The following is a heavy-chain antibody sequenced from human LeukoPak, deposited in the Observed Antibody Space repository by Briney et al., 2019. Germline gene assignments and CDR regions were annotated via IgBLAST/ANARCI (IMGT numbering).Heavy chain of an antibody. V-gene: IGHV3-30*19. CDR1: GFTFSSYG. CDR3: ARDRGTMVRGVILGSNFDY. D-gene: IGHD3-10*01. CDR2: ISYDGSNK. J-gene: IGHJ4*02. Sequence: LSGGSLRLSCAASGFTFSSYGMHWVRQAPGKGLEWVAVISYDGSNKYYADSVKGRFTISRDNSKNTLYLQMNSLRAEDTAVYYCARDRGTMVRGVILGSNFDYWGQGTLVTVSS.